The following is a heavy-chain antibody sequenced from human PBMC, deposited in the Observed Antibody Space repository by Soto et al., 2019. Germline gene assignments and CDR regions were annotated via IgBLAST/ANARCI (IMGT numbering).Heavy chain of an antibody. V-gene: IGHV3-33*01. Sequence: GGSLRLSCTASGFTFNSYGFNWVRQAPGKGLEWVAVIWYDGNTKHYADSVKGRFTISRDNLRSTVYLQMNSLTAEDTAVYYCARPLVAPVAGPYYYGMDVWGQGTTVTVSS. CDR2: IWYDGNTK. D-gene: IGHD6-19*01. J-gene: IGHJ6*02. CDR3: ARPLVAPVAGPYYYGMDV. CDR1: GFTFNSYG.